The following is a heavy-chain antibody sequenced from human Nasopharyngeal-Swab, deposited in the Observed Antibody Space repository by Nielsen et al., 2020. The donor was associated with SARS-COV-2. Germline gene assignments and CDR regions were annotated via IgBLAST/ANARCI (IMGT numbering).Heavy chain of an antibody. Sequence: GESLKISCAASGFTFSSYAMSWVRQAPGKGLEWVSAISGSGGSTYYADSVKGRFTISRDNSKNTLYLQMNSLRAEDTAVYYCARVSGFGELLYYYYYMDVWGKGTTVTVSS. CDR2: ISGSGGST. CDR3: ARVSGFGELLYYYYYMDV. CDR1: GFTFSSYA. D-gene: IGHD3-10*01. V-gene: IGHV3-23*01. J-gene: IGHJ6*03.